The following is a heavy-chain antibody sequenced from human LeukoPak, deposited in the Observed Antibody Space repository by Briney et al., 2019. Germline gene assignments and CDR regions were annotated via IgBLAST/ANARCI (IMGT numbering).Heavy chain of an antibody. D-gene: IGHD2-2*01. CDR3: ARGRPTSHWDYYGMDV. J-gene: IGHJ6*02. Sequence: PGGSLRLSCAASGFTFNSYAMSWVRQAPGKGLEWVSAISGSGGSTYYADSVKGRFTISRDNSKNTLYLQMNSLRAEDTAVYYCARGRPTSHWDYYGMDVWGQGTTVTVSS. CDR2: ISGSGGST. CDR1: GFTFNSYA. V-gene: IGHV3-23*01.